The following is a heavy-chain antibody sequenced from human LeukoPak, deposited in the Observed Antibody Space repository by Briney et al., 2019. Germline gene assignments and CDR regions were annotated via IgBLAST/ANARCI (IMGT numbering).Heavy chain of an antibody. Sequence: GASVKVSCKASGGTFSSYAISWVRQAPGQGLEWMGGIIPIFGTANYAQKFQGRVTITTDESTSTAYMELSSLRSEDTAVYYCARDRDYGGNHGAFDIWGQGTIVTVSS. CDR1: GGTFSSYA. J-gene: IGHJ3*02. D-gene: IGHD4-23*01. CDR2: IIPIFGTA. V-gene: IGHV1-69*05. CDR3: ARDRDYGGNHGAFDI.